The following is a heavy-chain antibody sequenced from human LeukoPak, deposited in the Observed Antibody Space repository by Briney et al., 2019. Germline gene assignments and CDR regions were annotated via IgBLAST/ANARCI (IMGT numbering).Heavy chain of an antibody. V-gene: IGHV4-59*01. J-gene: IGHJ3*02. CDR3: ARGTQNYDAFDI. D-gene: IGHD1-7*01. CDR2: IYYSGST. CDR1: GGSISSYY. Sequence: PSETLSLTCTASGGSISSYYWSWIRQPPGKGLEWIGYIYYSGSTNYNPSLKSRVTISVDTSKNQFSLKLSSVTAADTAVYYCARGTQNYDAFDIWGQGTMVTVSS.